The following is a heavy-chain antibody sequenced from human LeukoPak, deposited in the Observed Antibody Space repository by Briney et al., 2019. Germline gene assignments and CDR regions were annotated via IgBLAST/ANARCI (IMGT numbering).Heavy chain of an antibody. CDR3: ARIGSVVVVPASGDAFDI. V-gene: IGHV4-59*01. CDR1: GGSISSYY. CDR2: IYYSGST. D-gene: IGHD2-2*01. Sequence: SETLSLTCTVSGGSISSYYWSWIRQPPGKGLEWIGYIYYSGSTNYNPSLKSRVTISVDTSKNQFSLKLSSVTAADTAVYYCARIGSVVVVPASGDAFDIWGQGTMVTVSS. J-gene: IGHJ3*02.